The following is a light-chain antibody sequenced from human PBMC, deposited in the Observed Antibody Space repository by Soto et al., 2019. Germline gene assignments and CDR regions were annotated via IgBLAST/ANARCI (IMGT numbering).Light chain of an antibody. CDR3: QQYGSSPRGT. CDR1: QSVSSSY. Sequence: EIVLTQSPGTLSLSPGERATLSCRASQSVSSSYLAWYQQQPGQAPRLLIYGASSRATGIPDRFSGSGSGTDFPLTISRLEPEDFAVYYCQQYGSSPRGTFGQGTKLEIK. J-gene: IGKJ2*02. CDR2: GAS. V-gene: IGKV3-20*01.